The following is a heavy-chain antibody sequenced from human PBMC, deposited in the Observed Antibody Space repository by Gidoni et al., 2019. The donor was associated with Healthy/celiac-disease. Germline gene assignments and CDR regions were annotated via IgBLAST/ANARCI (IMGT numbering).Heavy chain of an antibody. J-gene: IGHJ6*04. CDR1: GLTFSSYA. Sequence: QVQLVESGGGVVQPGRSLRLSCAASGLTFSSYAMHWVRQAPGKGLGWVAVISYDGSNKYYADSVKGRFTISRDNSKNTLYLQMNSLRAEDTAVYYCAREDSSSYYYYGMDVWGKGTTVTVSS. V-gene: IGHV3-30-3*01. CDR3: AREDSSSYYYYGMDV. CDR2: ISYDGSNK. D-gene: IGHD6-6*01.